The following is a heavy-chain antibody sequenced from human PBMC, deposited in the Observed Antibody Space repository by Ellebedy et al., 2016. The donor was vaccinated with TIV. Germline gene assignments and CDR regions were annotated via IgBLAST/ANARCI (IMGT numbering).Heavy chain of an antibody. CDR1: GGSISTFY. CDR3: ARDGAGRWDY. Sequence: MPSETLSLTCNVSGGSISTFYWSWIRQPPGKGLEFIGYNYYIGITNYNPSLESRVAISIDTSENQLSLRLSSVTAADTAVYYCARDGAGRWDYWGPGTLVTVSS. CDR2: NYYIGIT. D-gene: IGHD4-23*01. J-gene: IGHJ4*02. V-gene: IGHV4-59*12.